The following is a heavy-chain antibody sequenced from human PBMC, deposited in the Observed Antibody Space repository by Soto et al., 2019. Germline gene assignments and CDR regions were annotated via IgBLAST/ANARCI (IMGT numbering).Heavy chain of an antibody. CDR1: GFTFSDYY. J-gene: IGHJ6*03. Sequence: PGGSLRLSCAASGFTFSDYYMSWIRQAPGKGLEWVSYISSSGSTIYYADSVKGRFTISRDNAKNSLYLQMNGLRAEDTAVYYCARVGRLTSFKDYYYYYMDVWGKGTTVTVSS. V-gene: IGHV3-11*01. CDR3: ARVGRLTSFKDYYYYYMDV. CDR2: ISSSGSTI. D-gene: IGHD3-10*01.